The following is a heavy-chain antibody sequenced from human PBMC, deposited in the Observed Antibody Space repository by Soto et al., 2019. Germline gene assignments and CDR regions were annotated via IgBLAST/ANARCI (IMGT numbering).Heavy chain of an antibody. CDR1: GFTFSSYG. CDR2: ISYDGSNK. V-gene: IGHV3-30*18. J-gene: IGHJ6*02. CDR3: AKDLPGGGMDV. Sequence: QVQLVESGGGVVQPGRSLRLSCAASGFTFSSYGMHWVRQAPGKGLEWVAVISYDGSNKYYADSVKGRFTISRDNSKKKLYLQMNSLRAEDTAVYYCAKDLPGGGMDVWGQGTTVTVSS.